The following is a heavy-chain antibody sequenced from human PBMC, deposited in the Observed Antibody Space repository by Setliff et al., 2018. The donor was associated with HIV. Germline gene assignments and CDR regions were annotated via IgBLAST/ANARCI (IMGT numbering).Heavy chain of an antibody. CDR2: ISAAGTI. J-gene: IGHJ5*02. D-gene: IGHD4-4*01. CDR3: ARDLTSNSNCFEP. V-gene: IGHV4-4*07. CDR1: GGSISSYY. Sequence: SETLSLTCTVSGGSISSYYWSWIRQPAGKRLEFIGRISAAGTINYNPSLRSRVTLSVDTSENQFSLTVNSVTAADTAMYFCARDLTSNSNCFEPWGQGTQVTGSS.